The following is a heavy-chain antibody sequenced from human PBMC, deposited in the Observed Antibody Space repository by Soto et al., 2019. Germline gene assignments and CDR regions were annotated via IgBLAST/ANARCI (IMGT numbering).Heavy chain of an antibody. CDR2: INSDGSIT. D-gene: IGHD6-19*01. CDR3: VRAALTSIALAGNLLY. Sequence: GGSLRLSCEASGFSFSNYWMHWVRQAPGKGLVWVSRINSDGSITNYADFVKGRFTISRDNAKNTLYLQMKSLRAEDTATYYCVRAALTSIALAGNLLYWGQGTPVTSPQ. V-gene: IGHV3-74*01. CDR1: GFSFSNYW. J-gene: IGHJ4*02.